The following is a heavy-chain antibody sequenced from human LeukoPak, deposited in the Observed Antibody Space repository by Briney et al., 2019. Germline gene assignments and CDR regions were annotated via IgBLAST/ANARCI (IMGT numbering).Heavy chain of an antibody. D-gene: IGHD4-17*01. V-gene: IGHV3-23*01. CDR1: GFTFSNYA. CDR3: ARDPNGDYIGAFEF. CDR2: ITSGGAP. Sequence: GGSLRLSCAASGFTFSNYAVMWVRHAPGQGLEWVSAITSGGAPRYADSVKGRFTISRDNSKNTLYLQMNSLRAEDTARYFCARDPNGDYIGAFEFWGQGTVVTVPS. J-gene: IGHJ3*01.